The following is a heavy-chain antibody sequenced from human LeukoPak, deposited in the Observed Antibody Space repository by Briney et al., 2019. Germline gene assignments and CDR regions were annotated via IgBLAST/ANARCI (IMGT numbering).Heavy chain of an antibody. V-gene: IGHV1-3*01. CDR3: ARARWTSTVTTYYLDF. Sequence: ASVKVSCKASGYIFTDYAIQWVRQAPGQGLEWMGWINAGNGKTKYSQKFQDRVTITRDTSASTAYMELSGLRSDDTAVYYCARARWTSTVTTYYLDFWGQGTLVTVSS. D-gene: IGHD4-17*01. CDR1: GYIFTDYA. J-gene: IGHJ4*02. CDR2: INAGNGKT.